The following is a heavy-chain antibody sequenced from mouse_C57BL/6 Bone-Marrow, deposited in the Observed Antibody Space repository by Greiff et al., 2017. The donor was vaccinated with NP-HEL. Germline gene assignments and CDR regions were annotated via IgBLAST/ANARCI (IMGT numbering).Heavy chain of an antibody. Sequence: EVQVVESGGGLVQPKGSLKLSCAASGFSFNTYAMNWVRQAPGKGLEWVARIRSKSNNYATYYADSVKDRFTISRDDSESMLYLQMNNLKTEDTAMYYCVRHPYYDYWYFDVWGTGTTVTVSS. V-gene: IGHV10-1*01. CDR1: GFSFNTYA. CDR3: VRHPYYDYWYFDV. CDR2: IRSKSNNYAT. D-gene: IGHD2-4*01. J-gene: IGHJ1*03.